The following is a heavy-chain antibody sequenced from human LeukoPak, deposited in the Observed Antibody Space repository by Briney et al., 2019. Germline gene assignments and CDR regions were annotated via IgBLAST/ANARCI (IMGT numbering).Heavy chain of an antibody. CDR1: GYTFTSYG. V-gene: IGHV1-18*01. J-gene: IGHJ4*01. Sequence: ASVKVSCKASGYTFTSYGISWVRHAPGQGLEWMGRIIAYNGDTNYAQKLQGRVTMTIDISTSTTYMELRSLRSDDTAVYYWARDPSAAGGNPFDYGDQGTLVTVP. CDR2: IIAYNGDT. D-gene: IGHD1-14*01. CDR3: ARDPSAAGGNPFDY.